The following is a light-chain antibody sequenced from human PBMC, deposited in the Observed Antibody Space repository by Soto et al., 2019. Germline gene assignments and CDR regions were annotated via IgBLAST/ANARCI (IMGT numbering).Light chain of an antibody. Sequence: DSQMTQSPSSLSASVGDRVTITCRASQDIGIYLSWYQQKSGGVPRLMSYTTYTLKYGGPSRFSGSRSGTDFALTISSMQPEDPATYFCQKKVGAPRTFGQGTKVEIK. CDR2: TTY. CDR1: QDIGIY. CDR3: QKKVGAPRT. V-gene: IGKV1-27*01. J-gene: IGKJ1*01.